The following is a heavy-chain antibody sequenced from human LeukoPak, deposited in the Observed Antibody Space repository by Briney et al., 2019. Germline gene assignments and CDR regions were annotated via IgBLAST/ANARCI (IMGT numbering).Heavy chain of an antibody. CDR1: GFTFSSYS. CDR2: ISSLSRTI. CDR3: VRDQGGAVSY. V-gene: IGHV3-48*01. Sequence: GGSLRLSCAASGFTFSSYSMNWVRQAPGKGLEWVSYISSLSRTIHYADSVTGRFIISRDNAKNSLFLQMNSLRAEDTAVYYCVRDQGGAVSYWGQGTLVTVSS. D-gene: IGHD3-16*01. J-gene: IGHJ4*02.